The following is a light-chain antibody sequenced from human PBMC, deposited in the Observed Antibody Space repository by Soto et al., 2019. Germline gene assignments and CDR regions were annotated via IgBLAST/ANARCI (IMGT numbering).Light chain of an antibody. CDR2: GAS. CDR1: QTVLNNY. CDR3: QQYGSSPTT. J-gene: IGKJ1*01. V-gene: IGKV3-20*01. Sequence: DIVLTHSPGTLSLSPGERATLSGRASQTVLNNYLTWYQQKPGQAPRRLIFGASFRATGIPDRFSGSGSGTEFTLTISRLEPEDFDVYYCQQYGSSPTTFGQGTKVDIK.